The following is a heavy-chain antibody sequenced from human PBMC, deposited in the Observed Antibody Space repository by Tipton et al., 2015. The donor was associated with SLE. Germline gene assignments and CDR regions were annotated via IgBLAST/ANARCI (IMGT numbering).Heavy chain of an antibody. CDR2: IDSDGTIT. J-gene: IGHJ4*02. Sequence: SLRLSCAASGFTFNRYWMHWVRQAPGKGLMWVSRIDSDGTITNYADTVKGRFTISRDNAKDTLYLQMNSLRAEDTAVYYCARIHYYGSGSRDYWGQGTLLTVSS. CDR1: GFTFNRYW. D-gene: IGHD3-10*01. V-gene: IGHV3-74*01. CDR3: ARIHYYGSGSRDY.